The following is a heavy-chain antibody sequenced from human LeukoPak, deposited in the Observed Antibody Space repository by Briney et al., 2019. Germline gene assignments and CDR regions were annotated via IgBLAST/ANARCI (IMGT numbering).Heavy chain of an antibody. J-gene: IGHJ4*02. CDR3: ARLSDAIDY. V-gene: IGHV4-59*08. CDR1: GGSISSYY. D-gene: IGHD2-8*01. Sequence: SETLSLTCTVSGGSISSYYWSWIRQPPGKGLEWIGYIYYSGSTNYNPSLKSRVTISVDTSKNQFSLKLSSVTAADTAVYYCARLSDAIDYWGQGTLVTVSS. CDR2: IYYSGST.